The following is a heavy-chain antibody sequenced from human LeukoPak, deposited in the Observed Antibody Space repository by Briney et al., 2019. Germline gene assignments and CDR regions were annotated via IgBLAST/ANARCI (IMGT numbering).Heavy chain of an antibody. Sequence: GGSLRLSCAASGFTFSTYAMSWVRQAPGKGLEWVSAINGSGGSTYYADSVKGRFTISRDNSKNTLYLQMNSLRAEDTAVYYCAKDGGFIVVVPAASFDPWGQGTLVTVSS. V-gene: IGHV3-23*01. J-gene: IGHJ5*02. D-gene: IGHD2-2*01. CDR2: INGSGGST. CDR3: AKDGGFIVVVPAASFDP. CDR1: GFTFSTYA.